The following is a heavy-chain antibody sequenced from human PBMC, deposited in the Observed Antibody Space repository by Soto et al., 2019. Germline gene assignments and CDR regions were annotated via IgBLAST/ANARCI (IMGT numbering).Heavy chain of an antibody. V-gene: IGHV4-4*07. D-gene: IGHD2-21*02. Sequence: SETLSLTCTVSGGSITDYSWVWIRQPAGKGLEWIGRIFSSGSTNYNPSLKGRITMSLDTSMNQFSLKLNSATATDTAVYFCARDQGVVVTADNWFDPWGQGILGTVSS. CDR3: ARDQGVVVTADNWFDP. CDR2: IFSSGST. CDR1: GGSITDYS. J-gene: IGHJ5*02.